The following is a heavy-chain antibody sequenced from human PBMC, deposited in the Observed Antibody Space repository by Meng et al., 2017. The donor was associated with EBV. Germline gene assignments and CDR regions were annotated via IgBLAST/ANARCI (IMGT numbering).Heavy chain of an antibody. CDR3: ARDVYGSGTYRSDP. J-gene: IGHJ5*02. CDR2: MNPDSGDT. Sequence: QVHLVHAGAEVKKPGASVKVSCKASGYTFTRYDINWVRQAPGQGLEWMGWMNPDSGDTGYAQKFQGRVTMTRDTSINTAYMDLSNLKSEDTALYYCARDVYGSGTYRSDPWGQGTLVTVSS. V-gene: IGHV1-8*01. D-gene: IGHD3-10*01. CDR1: GYTFTRYD.